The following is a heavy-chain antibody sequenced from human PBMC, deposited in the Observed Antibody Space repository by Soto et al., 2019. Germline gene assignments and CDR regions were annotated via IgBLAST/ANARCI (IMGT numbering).Heavy chain of an antibody. CDR1: GFTFNKYS. CDR2: ITSKTGDQ. V-gene: IGHV3-21*06. D-gene: IGHD3-22*01. J-gene: IGHJ4*02. Sequence: GGSLRLSCAASGFTFNKYSMNWVRQAPGKGLEWVSSITSKTGDQYYADSVKGRFIISRDNTKNSLSLQVTSLRDEDTAVYYCARDLMPNDRGLGDLAYWGQGTLVTVSS. CDR3: ARDLMPNDRGLGDLAY.